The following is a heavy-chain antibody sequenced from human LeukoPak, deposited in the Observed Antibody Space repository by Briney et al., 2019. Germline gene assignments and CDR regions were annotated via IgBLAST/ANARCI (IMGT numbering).Heavy chain of an antibody. CDR1: GFTFSSYG. CDR2: IRYDGSNK. V-gene: IGHV3-30*02. Sequence: GGSLRLSCAASGFTFSSYGMHWVRQAPGKGLEWVAFIRYDGSNKYHADSVKGRFTISRDNSKNTLYLQMNSLRAEDTAVYYCAKDRFLEWLFDYWGQGTLVTVSS. J-gene: IGHJ4*02. CDR3: AKDRFLEWLFDY. D-gene: IGHD3-3*01.